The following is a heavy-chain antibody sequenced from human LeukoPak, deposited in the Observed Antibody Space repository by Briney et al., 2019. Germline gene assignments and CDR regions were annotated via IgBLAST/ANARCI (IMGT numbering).Heavy chain of an antibody. D-gene: IGHD2-15*01. CDR3: ARGACSGGSCLDS. Sequence: SEALSLTCTVSGGSISPFFWSWIRQLPGKGLEWIAHVYHSGTTNYNPSLKSRVGISADASRNQFSLRLTSVTAADTAVYYCARGACSGGSCLDSWGQGTLVTVSS. V-gene: IGHV4-59*01. CDR1: GGSISPFF. J-gene: IGHJ4*02. CDR2: VYHSGTT.